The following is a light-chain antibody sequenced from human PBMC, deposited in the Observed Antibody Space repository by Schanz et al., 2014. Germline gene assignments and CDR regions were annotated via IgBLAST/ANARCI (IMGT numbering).Light chain of an antibody. Sequence: QAVVTQEPSLTVSPGGTVTLTCGSSTGAVTSGHYPYWFQQKPGQAPRTLIYDTSNKHSWTPARFSGSLVGGKAALTLSGVQPEDEAEYYCLLYYADTQLRVFGGGTKLTVL. CDR3: LLYYADTQLRV. CDR1: TGAVTSGHY. J-gene: IGLJ3*02. V-gene: IGLV7-46*01. CDR2: DTS.